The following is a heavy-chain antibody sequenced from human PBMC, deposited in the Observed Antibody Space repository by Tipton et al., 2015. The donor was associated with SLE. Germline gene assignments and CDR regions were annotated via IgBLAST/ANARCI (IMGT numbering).Heavy chain of an antibody. CDR1: GGSTSSHY. J-gene: IGHJ4*02. CDR2: IYYSGRA. D-gene: IGHD3-22*01. CDR3: ARADYDNAPFFDF. Sequence: GLVKPSETLSLTCTVSGGSTSSHYWSWIRQPPGKGLEWIGYIYYSGRAYYSPSLGSRASISVDRSQNQFSLKLTSLTAADTAVYYCARADYDNAPFFDFWGQGSLVTVSS. V-gene: IGHV4-59*11.